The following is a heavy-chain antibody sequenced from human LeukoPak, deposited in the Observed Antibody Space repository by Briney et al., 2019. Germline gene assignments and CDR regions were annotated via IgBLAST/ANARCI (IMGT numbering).Heavy chain of an antibody. J-gene: IGHJ4*02. D-gene: IGHD5-24*01. Sequence: ASVKVSCKASGGTFSSYAISWVRQAPGQGLEWMGWISAYNGNTNYAQKLQGRVTMTTDTSTSTAYMELRSLRSDDTAVYYCARAGPVGAPDGYWGQGTLVTVSS. CDR2: ISAYNGNT. CDR3: ARAGPVGAPDGY. CDR1: GGTFSSYA. V-gene: IGHV1-18*01.